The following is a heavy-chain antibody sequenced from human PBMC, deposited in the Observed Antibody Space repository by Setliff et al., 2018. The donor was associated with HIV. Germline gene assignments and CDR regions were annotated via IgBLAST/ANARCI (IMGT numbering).Heavy chain of an antibody. CDR1: GFTFSSYA. V-gene: IGHV3-30*04. CDR3: ARDSMGGPKYYDDDTGYVLRAFDI. CDR2: ISYDGSNK. D-gene: IGHD3-22*01. J-gene: IGHJ3*02. Sequence: GGSLRLSCAASGFTFSSYAMHWVRQAPGKGLEWVAVISYDGSNKYYADSVKGRFTISRDNSKNTLYLQMNSLRAEDTAVYYCARDSMGGPKYYDDDTGYVLRAFDIWGQGTMVTVSS.